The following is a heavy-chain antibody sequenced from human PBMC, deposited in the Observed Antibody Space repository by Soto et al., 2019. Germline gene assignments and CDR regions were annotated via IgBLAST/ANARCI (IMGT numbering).Heavy chain of an antibody. CDR1: GGSMNNDH. D-gene: IGHD1-1*01. J-gene: IGHJ6*02. V-gene: IGHV4-4*07. CDR2: IYASGTT. CDR3: ARGKWNLAGMDV. Sequence: QLQLQESGPGLVRPSETLSLTCTVSGGSMNNDHCSRIRQSVGKGLAWIGRIYASGTTNYNPSLKSRVTMSVDTSKTHFSLNLTSVTAADTAVYYCARGKWNLAGMDVWGHGTTVTVSS.